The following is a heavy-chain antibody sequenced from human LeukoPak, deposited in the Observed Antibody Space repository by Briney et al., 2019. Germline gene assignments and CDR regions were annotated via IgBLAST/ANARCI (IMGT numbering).Heavy chain of an antibody. V-gene: IGHV3-11*04. Sequence: PGGSLRLSCAVSGFTFNIYYMGWIRQAPGKGLKWISYIGLHGYPLDYADSVKGRFTISRDNAQNSLYLDMSSLRAEDTAVYYCARKDFSSGSFTYWGQGTLVTVSS. J-gene: IGHJ4*02. CDR3: ARKDFSSGSFTY. CDR2: IGLHGYPL. CDR1: GFTFNIYY. D-gene: IGHD3-22*01.